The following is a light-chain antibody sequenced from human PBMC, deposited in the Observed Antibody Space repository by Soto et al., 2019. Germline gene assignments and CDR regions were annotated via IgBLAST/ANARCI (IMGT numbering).Light chain of an antibody. CDR2: GAS. CDR3: QQSYSTPLT. J-gene: IGKJ3*01. V-gene: IGKV1-39*01. CDR1: QSISSY. Sequence: DILMTQSPSSLYASVGDRVTMTCRASQSISSYLNWYQQKPGNAPKLLIYGASRLQSGVPSRFSGSGSWIDFTLTINSLQPEDFATYYCQQSYSTPLTFGPGTKVDIK.